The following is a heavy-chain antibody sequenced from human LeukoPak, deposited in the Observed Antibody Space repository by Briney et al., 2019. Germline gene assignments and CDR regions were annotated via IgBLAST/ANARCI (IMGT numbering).Heavy chain of an antibody. Sequence: ASVKVSCKASGYTFTSYYMHWVRQAPGQGLEWMGLINPTGGSTGYAQKFQGRVTMTRDMSTSTDYMELSSLRSEDMAVYYCAREVVYLGYYYMDVWGKGTTVTVSS. CDR3: AREVVYLGYYYMDV. J-gene: IGHJ6*03. CDR1: GYTFTSYY. D-gene: IGHD7-27*01. V-gene: IGHV1-46*01. CDR2: INPTGGST.